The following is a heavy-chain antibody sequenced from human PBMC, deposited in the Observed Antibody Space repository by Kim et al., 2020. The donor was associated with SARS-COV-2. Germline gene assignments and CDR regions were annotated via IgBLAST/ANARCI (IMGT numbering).Heavy chain of an antibody. CDR2: ITPIFGTP. V-gene: IGHV1-69*13. CDR3: ARRSGTYSPFDY. J-gene: IGHJ4*02. Sequence: SVKVSCKTSGCTFSSYVISWVRQAPGQGREWMGGITPIFGTPDYAQKLHGRVTITADESTSTSYMELSSLRSEDTAVYYCARRSGTYSPFDYWGQGTLVTVSA. CDR1: GCTFSSYV. D-gene: IGHD1-26*01.